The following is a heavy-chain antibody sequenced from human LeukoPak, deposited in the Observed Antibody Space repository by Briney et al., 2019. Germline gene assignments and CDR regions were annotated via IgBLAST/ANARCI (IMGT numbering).Heavy chain of an antibody. CDR1: GFTFSSYW. CDR3: ARERGSYFLDY. V-gene: IGHV3-7*01. Sequence: GGSLRLSCAASGFTFSSYWMSWVRQAPGKGLEWVANIKQDGSEKYYVDSVKGRFTISRDNAKNSLYLQMNSLRAEDTALYYCARERGSYFLDYWGQGTLVTVSS. D-gene: IGHD1-26*01. CDR2: IKQDGSEK. J-gene: IGHJ4*02.